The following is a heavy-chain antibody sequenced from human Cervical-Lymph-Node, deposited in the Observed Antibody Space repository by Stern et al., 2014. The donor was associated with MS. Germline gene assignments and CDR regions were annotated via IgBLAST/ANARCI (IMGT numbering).Heavy chain of an antibody. J-gene: IGHJ4*02. CDR2: IYYSGST. CDR3: ARAAMEQIDY. Sequence: VQLEEPGPGLVKPSQTLSLTCTVSGGSISSGGYSWSWIRQHPGKGLEWLGSIYYSGSTYYNPSLKSRVTISVDTSKNQFSLKLSSVTAADTAVYYCARAAMEQIDYWGQGTLVTVSS. CDR1: GGSISSGGYS. V-gene: IGHV4-31*03. D-gene: IGHD5-18*01.